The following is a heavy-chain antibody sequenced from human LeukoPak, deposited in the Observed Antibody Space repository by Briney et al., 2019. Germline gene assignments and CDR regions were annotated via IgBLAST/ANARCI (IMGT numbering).Heavy chain of an antibody. CDR3: AKVMWHPQGYYYYGMDV. Sequence: GGSLRLSCAASGFTFGDYAMHWVRQAPGKGLEWVSLISGDGGSTYYADSVKGRFTISRDNSKNSLYLQMNSLRTEDTALYYFAKVMWHPQGYYYYGMDVWGQGTTVTVSS. J-gene: IGHJ6*02. V-gene: IGHV3-43*02. D-gene: IGHD2-21*01. CDR2: ISGDGGST. CDR1: GFTFGDYA.